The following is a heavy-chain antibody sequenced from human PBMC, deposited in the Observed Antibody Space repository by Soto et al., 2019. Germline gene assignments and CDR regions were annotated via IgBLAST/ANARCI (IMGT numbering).Heavy chain of an antibody. CDR2: IWYDGGNK. J-gene: IGHJ4*02. CDR3: ARGGGTYPDY. Sequence: QVQLVESGGGVVQPGRSLRLSCAASGFTFRSYDMHWVRQAPGKGLEWVAVIWYDGGNKYYADSVKGRFTVSRDNSKRTLYMQMNSLSAEDTAVYYCARGGGTYPDYWGQGTLVTVSS. V-gene: IGHV3-33*01. CDR1: GFTFRSYD. D-gene: IGHD1-26*01.